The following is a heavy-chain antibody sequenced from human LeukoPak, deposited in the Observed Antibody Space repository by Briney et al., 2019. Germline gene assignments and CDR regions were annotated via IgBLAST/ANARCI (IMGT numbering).Heavy chain of an antibody. J-gene: IGHJ4*02. CDR2: IYSSGNT. D-gene: IGHD5-18*01. Sequence: SETLSLTCTVSGYSITNYYWSWIRQPPGKGLEWIGYIYSSGNTNYNPSLKSQITISVDTSKNQFSLKLSSVTAADTAVYYCARDVTDTAMATDYWGQGTLVTVSS. CDR1: GYSITNYY. CDR3: ARDVTDTAMATDY. V-gene: IGHV4-59*12.